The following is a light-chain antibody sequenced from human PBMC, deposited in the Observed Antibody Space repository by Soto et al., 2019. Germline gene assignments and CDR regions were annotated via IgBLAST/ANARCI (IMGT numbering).Light chain of an antibody. CDR1: TGDVGSYNF. V-gene: IGLV2-11*01. Sequence: QSALTQPRSVSGSPGQSVTISCTGTTGDVGSYNFVSWYQHHPGKAPKLMIYDASKRPSGVPDRFSAPKSDNTASLTISGLQAEDEADYYCCSYAGSFTWVFGGGTKLTVL. J-gene: IGLJ3*02. CDR2: DAS. CDR3: CSYAGSFTWV.